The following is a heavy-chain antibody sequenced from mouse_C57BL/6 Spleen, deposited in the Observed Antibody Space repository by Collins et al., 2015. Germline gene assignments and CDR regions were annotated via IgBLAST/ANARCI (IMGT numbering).Heavy chain of an antibody. Sequence: PGASVKISCKASGYAFSSYWMNWVKQRPGKGLEWIGQIFPGDGDTNYDEKFRGKATLTTDKSSSTAYMQLSSLTSEDSAVYFCARGAYWGQGTLVTVSA. V-gene: IGHV1-80*01. CDR1: GYAFSSYW. CDR2: IFPGDGDT. J-gene: IGHJ3*01. CDR3: ARGAY.